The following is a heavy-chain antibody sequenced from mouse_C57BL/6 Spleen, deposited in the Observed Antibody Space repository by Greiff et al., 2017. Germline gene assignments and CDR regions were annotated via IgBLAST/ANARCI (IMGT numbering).Heavy chain of an antibody. CDR2: IRNKANGYTT. Sequence: DVMLVESGGGLVQPGGSLSFSCAASGFTFTDYYMSWVRQPPGKALEWLGFIRNKANGYTTEYSASVKGRFTISRDNAQSILYLQMNALRAEDSATYYYARSLTLDYWGQGTTLTVSS. CDR1: GFTFTDYY. V-gene: IGHV7-3*01. CDR3: ARSLTLDY. D-gene: IGHD4-1*01. J-gene: IGHJ2*01.